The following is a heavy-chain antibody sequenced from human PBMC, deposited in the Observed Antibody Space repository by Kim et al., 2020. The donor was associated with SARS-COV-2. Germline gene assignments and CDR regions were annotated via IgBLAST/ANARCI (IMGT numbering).Heavy chain of an antibody. V-gene: IGHV4-31*03. D-gene: IGHD3-9*01. Sequence: SETLSLTCTVSGGSISSGGYYWSWIRQHPGKGLEWIGYIYYSGSTYYNPSLKSRVTISVDTSKNQFSLKLSSVTAADTAVYYCARDQGHILTAIVGAFDIWGPGTMVTVSS. CDR1: GGSISSGGYY. J-gene: IGHJ3*02. CDR2: IYYSGST. CDR3: ARDQGHILTAIVGAFDI.